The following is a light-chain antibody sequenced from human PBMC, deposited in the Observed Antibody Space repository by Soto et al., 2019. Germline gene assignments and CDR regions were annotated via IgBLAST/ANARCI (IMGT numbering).Light chain of an antibody. V-gene: IGKV1-12*01. CDR2: TGS. CDR1: QGISNC. J-gene: IGKJ4*01. Sequence: DIQMTQSPSSVSASVGDRVSITCRASQGISNCLAWYQQKPGRAPKLLIYTGSSLQSGVQSRFSGTGSGTDFTLTISSLQPEDVASYYCQQANSFPLSFGGGTKLEIK. CDR3: QQANSFPLS.